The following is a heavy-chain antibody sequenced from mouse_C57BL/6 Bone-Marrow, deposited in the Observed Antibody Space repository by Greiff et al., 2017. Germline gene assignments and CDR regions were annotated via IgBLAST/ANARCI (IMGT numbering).Heavy chain of an antibody. J-gene: IGHJ4*01. CDR3: ARSGYYDYSCAMDY. D-gene: IGHD2-4*01. CDR1: GYTFTSYW. CDR2: IHPNSGST. Sequence: QVHVKQPGAELVKPGASVKLSCKASGYTFTSYWMHWVKQRPGQGLEWIGMIHPNSGSTNYNEKFKSKATLTVDKSSSTAYMQLSSLTSEDSAVYYCARSGYYDYSCAMDYWGQGTSVTVSS. V-gene: IGHV1-64*01.